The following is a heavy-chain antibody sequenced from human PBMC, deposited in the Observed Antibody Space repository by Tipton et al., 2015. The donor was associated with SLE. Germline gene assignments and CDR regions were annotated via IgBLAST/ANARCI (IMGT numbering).Heavy chain of an antibody. CDR1: GGSVSSPNYY. D-gene: IGHD2-15*01. V-gene: IGHV4-61*02. CDR3: ARVRWELPPNDALDI. Sequence: TLSLTCTVSGGSVSSPNYYWSWIRQPAGKGLEWIGRIHTTGTVNYNPSLKSRVTISLDTSKSQFSLKLTSVTAADTAVYYCARVRWELPPNDALDIWGQGTMVTVSS. J-gene: IGHJ3*02. CDR2: IHTTGTV.